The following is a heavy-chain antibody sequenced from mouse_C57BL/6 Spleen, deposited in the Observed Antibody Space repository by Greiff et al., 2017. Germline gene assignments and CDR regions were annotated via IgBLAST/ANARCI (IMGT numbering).Heavy chain of an antibody. CDR3: GTNGYYGSSYDFDY. J-gene: IGHJ2*01. Sequence: VQLKQSGPELVKPGASVKISCKASGYSFTDYYMNWVKQSNGKSLEWIGVINPNYGTTSYNQKFKGKATLTVDQSSSTAYMQLNSLTSEDSAVYYCGTNGYYGSSYDFDYWGQGTTLTVSS. D-gene: IGHD1-1*01. CDR2: INPNYGTT. CDR1: GYSFTDYY. V-gene: IGHV1-39*01.